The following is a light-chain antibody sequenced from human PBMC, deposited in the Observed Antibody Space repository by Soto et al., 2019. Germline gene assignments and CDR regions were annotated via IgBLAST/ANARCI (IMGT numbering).Light chain of an antibody. Sequence: QSALTQPASVSGSPGQSITISCTGTSSDVGGYNYVSWYQQHPGKAPKLMIYDVSNRPSGVSNRFSGSKSDNTASLTISGLPDEDEADYYCSSYTSSSTDVFGTGTKLTVL. CDR3: SSYTSSSTDV. CDR2: DVS. CDR1: SSDVGGYNY. J-gene: IGLJ1*01. V-gene: IGLV2-14*01.